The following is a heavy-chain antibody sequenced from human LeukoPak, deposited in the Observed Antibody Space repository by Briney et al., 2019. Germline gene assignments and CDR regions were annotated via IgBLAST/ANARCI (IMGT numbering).Heavy chain of an antibody. D-gene: IGHD1-7*01. J-gene: IGHJ4*02. CDR2: IYYSGST. CDR1: GGSISSYY. CDR3: ARVPPGTSHFDY. V-gene: IGHV4-59*01. Sequence: SETLSLTCTVSGGSISSYYWSWVRQAPGKGLEWVGDIYYSGSTKYNPSLKSRVTISVDTSKNQFSLKLSSVTAADTAVYYCARVPPGTSHFDYWGQGTLVTVSS.